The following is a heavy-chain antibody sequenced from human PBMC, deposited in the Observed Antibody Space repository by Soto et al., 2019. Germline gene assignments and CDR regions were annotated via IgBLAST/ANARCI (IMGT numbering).Heavy chain of an antibody. Sequence: GESLKIACKGSGYSFTSYWIGWVRQMPGKGLEWMGIIYPGDSDTRYSPPFQGQVTISADKSISTAYLQWSSLKASDNAMYYCARQYYYDSSGYVDYWGKGTLLTTSS. D-gene: IGHD3-22*01. J-gene: IGHJ4*02. V-gene: IGHV5-51*01. CDR2: IYPGDSDT. CDR3: ARQYYYDSSGYVDY. CDR1: GYSFTSYW.